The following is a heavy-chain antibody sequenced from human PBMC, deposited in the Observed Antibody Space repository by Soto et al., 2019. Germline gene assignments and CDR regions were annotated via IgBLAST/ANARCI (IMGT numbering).Heavy chain of an antibody. V-gene: IGHV1-8*01. CDR1: GYPLPSYD. CDR3: TRGQGNH. J-gene: IGHJ4*02. CDR2: MNPFSGNA. Sequence: QVQLVQSGAEVKKPGASVRVSCKASGYPLPSYDMYWERQATGQGLEWMGWMNPFSGNAVYTQKFQDRVTMTRDTSINTAYMEMSALRSEDTAVYYCTRGQGNHWGQGSLVTVSS.